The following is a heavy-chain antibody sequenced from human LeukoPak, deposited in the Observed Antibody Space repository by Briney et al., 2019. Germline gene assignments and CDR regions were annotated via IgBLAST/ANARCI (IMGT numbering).Heavy chain of an antibody. CDR2: ISYDESDK. CDR3: AKGVVAATNAAYYGMDV. D-gene: IGHD2-15*01. V-gene: IGHV3-30*18. CDR1: GFTFSNYG. Sequence: GGSLRLSCAASGFTFSNYGMHWVRQAPGKGLEWVAVISYDESDKYYADSVEGRFTLSRDTSKHTLYLQMHSLRPEDTAVYYCAKGVVAATNAAYYGMDVWGQGTTVTVSS. J-gene: IGHJ6*02.